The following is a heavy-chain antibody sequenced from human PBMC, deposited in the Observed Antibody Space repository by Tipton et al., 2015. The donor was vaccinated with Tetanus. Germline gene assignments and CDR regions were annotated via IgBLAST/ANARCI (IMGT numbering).Heavy chain of an antibody. CDR2: IYHSGST. Sequence: TLSLTCTVSGGSISSYYWGWIRQPPGKGLEWVGFIYHSGSTNYNPSHKSRTTISVDTSKNQFSLKLSSVTAADTAVYYCAREVNDCVGTSCYGGWFGAWGQGALVAVSS. CDR3: AREVNDCVGTSCYGGWFGA. V-gene: IGHV4-59*01. CDR1: GGSISSYY. J-gene: IGHJ5*02. D-gene: IGHD2-2*01.